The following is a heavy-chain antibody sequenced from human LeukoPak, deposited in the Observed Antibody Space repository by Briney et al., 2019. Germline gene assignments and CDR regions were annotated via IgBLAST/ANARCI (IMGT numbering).Heavy chain of an antibody. D-gene: IGHD6-13*01. CDR3: ARYFDSSSYYYYGMDV. Sequence: PGGSLRLSCAASGFTFSSYGMHWVRQAPGKGLEWVAVISYDGSNKYYADSVKGRFTISRDNSKNTLYLQMNSLRAEDTAVYYCARYFDSSSYYYYGMDVWGQGTTVTVSS. J-gene: IGHJ6*02. CDR2: ISYDGSNK. V-gene: IGHV3-30*03. CDR1: GFTFSSYG.